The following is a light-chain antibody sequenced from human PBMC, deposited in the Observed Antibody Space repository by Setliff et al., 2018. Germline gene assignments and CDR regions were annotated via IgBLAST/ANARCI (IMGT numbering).Light chain of an antibody. CDR2: EVS. J-gene: IGLJ1*01. CDR3: SSYEGSNNYV. V-gene: IGLV2-8*01. CDR1: SSDFGSYKY. Sequence: QSVLTQPPSASGYPGQSVTISCTGASSDFGSYKYVSWYQQHPGKAPKLMIYEVSKRPSGVPDRFSGSKSGNTASLTVSGLQAEDEADYYCSSYEGSNNYVFGTGTKVTVL.